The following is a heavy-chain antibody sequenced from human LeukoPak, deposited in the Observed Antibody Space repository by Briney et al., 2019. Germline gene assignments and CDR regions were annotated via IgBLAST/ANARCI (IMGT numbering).Heavy chain of an antibody. CDR3: TPRRIAARPAFLFDY. Sequence: GGSLRLSCAASGFTSSNAWMSWVRQAPGKGLEWVGRIKSKTDGGTTDYAAPVKGRFTISRDDSKNTLYLQMNSLKTEDTAVYYCTPRRIAARPAFLFDYWGQGTLVTVSS. CDR1: GFTSSNAW. D-gene: IGHD6-6*01. CDR2: IKSKTDGGTT. V-gene: IGHV3-15*01. J-gene: IGHJ4*02.